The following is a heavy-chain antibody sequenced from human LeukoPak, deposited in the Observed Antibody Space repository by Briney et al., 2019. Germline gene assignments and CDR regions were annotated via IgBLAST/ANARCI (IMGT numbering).Heavy chain of an antibody. CDR3: ASSSTVGWFGNFDY. J-gene: IGHJ4*02. CDR2: IKPNSGGT. Sequence: ASVKLSCKASGDAFTGDYIGCVPQAPGQGLEWMGGIKPNSGGTNYAQKFQGRVTMTRDTSISTAYMELSRLRSDDTAVYYCASSSTVGWFGNFDYWGQGTLVTVSS. D-gene: IGHD3-10*01. CDR1: GDAFTGDY. V-gene: IGHV1-2*02.